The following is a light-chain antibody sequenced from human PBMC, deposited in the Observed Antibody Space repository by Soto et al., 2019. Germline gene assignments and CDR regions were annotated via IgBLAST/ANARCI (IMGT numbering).Light chain of an antibody. V-gene: IGKV3-20*01. CDR1: QSVSSSY. CDR2: GAS. Sequence: EIVLTQSPGTLSLSPGERATLSCRASQSVSSSYLAWYQQKPGQAPGVLIYGASSRATGIPDRFSGSGSGTDFTLTISRLEPEDFAVYYCQQYGSSPATFGQGTKVEIK. J-gene: IGKJ1*01. CDR3: QQYGSSPAT.